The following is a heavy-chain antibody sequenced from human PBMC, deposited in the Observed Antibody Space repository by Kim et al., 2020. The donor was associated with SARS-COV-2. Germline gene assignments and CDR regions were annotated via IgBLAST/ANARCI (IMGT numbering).Heavy chain of an antibody. J-gene: IGHJ6*02. CDR1: GFTFSSYA. Sequence: GGSLRLSCAASGFTFSSYAMHWVRQAPGKGLEWVAVISYDGSNKYYADSVKGRFTISRDNSKNTLYLQMNSLRAEDTAVYYCARVIEVGGSGYYYGMDVWGQGTTVTVSS. V-gene: IGHV3-30-3*01. D-gene: IGHD3-16*01. CDR3: ARVIEVGGSGYYYGMDV. CDR2: ISYDGSNK.